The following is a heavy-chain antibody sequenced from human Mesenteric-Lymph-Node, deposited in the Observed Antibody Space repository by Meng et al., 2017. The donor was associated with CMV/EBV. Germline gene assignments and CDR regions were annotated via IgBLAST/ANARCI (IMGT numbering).Heavy chain of an antibody. Sequence: GESLKIPCAASGFTFSSSALSWVRQAPGKGLEWVSIIYSSATTTFSADSVKGRFTISRDNSKNTLYLQMNSLRAEDTAVYYCAADYSPQEADVWGQGTTVTVSS. CDR2: IYSSATTT. J-gene: IGHJ6*02. V-gene: IGHV3-23*05. CDR1: GFTFSSSA. D-gene: IGHD4-11*01. CDR3: AADYSPQEADV.